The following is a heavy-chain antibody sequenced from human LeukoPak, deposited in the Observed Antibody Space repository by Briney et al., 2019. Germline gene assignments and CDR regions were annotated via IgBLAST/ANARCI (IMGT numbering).Heavy chain of an antibody. CDR1: GFTFSSYV. J-gene: IGHJ4*02. CDR3: ANRYCSSTSCLPFDY. Sequence: PGGSLRLSCAASGFTFSSYVMSWVRQAPGKGLEWVSAISGSGGSTYYADSVKGRFTISRDNSKNTLYLQMNSLGAEDTAVYYCANRYCSSTSCLPFDYWGQGTPVTVSS. V-gene: IGHV3-23*01. CDR2: ISGSGGST. D-gene: IGHD2-2*01.